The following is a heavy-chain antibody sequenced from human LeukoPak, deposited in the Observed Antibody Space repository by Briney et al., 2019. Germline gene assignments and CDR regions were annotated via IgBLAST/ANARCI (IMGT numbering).Heavy chain of an antibody. D-gene: IGHD3-16*01. CDR1: GFTFSSYA. CDR2: ISGSGGST. Sequence: PGGSLRLSCAASGFTFSSYAMSWVRQAPGKGLEWVSAISGSGGSTYYADSVKGRFTISRDNSKNTLYLQMNSLRAEDTAMYYCAKDAHLEGVLLFGYYFDHWGQGTLVPVSS. CDR3: AKDAHLEGVLLFGYYFDH. J-gene: IGHJ4*02. V-gene: IGHV3-23*01.